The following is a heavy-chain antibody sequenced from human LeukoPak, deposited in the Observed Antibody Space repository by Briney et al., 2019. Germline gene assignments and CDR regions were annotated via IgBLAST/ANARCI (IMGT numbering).Heavy chain of an antibody. V-gene: IGHV4-59*02. D-gene: IGHD3-10*01. Sequence: SETLSLTCTVSGGSVTDYYWSWIRQSPGKGLEWIGYIYYTGTSYNPSLKSRVTISVDTSNNHLSLSLNSVTAADTTVYYCPASLWFGIYPDYWGQGSLVTVSS. CDR1: GGSVTDYY. CDR2: IYYTGT. J-gene: IGHJ4*02. CDR3: PASLWFGIYPDY.